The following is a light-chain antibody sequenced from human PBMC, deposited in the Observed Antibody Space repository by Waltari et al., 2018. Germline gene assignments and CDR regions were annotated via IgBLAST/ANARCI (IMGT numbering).Light chain of an antibody. V-gene: IGKV1-5*03. Sequence: DIQMTQSPSTLSASVGDRITITCRASQEINSWLALYQQKPGKVPKLLIYKTSSLESEVPSRFSGSGSGTDFNLTISSLQPDDFATYYCQQLETFGQGTRVDI. CDR1: QEINSW. CDR3: QQLET. J-gene: IGKJ1*01. CDR2: KTS.